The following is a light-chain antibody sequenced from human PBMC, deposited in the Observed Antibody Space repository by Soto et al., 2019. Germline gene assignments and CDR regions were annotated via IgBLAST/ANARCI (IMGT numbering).Light chain of an antibody. J-gene: IGKJ4*01. Sequence: AIQMAQSPSSLSASVGDRVTITCRASQGIGNDVGWFQQKPGKAPKLLIYAAATLQRGVPSRFSGRRSGTDFTITISSLQPEDFATYYCLQDHNYPLTFGGGTKVEIK. CDR3: LQDHNYPLT. CDR1: QGIGND. V-gene: IGKV1-6*02. CDR2: AAA.